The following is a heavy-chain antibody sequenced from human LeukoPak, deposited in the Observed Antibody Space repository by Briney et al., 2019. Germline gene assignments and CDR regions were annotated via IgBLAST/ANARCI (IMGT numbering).Heavy chain of an antibody. CDR3: ASKKGGYYVH. CDR2: ISGSGGST. CDR1: GFTFSSYA. D-gene: IGHD3-3*01. Sequence: PGGSLRLSCAASGFTFSSYAMSWVRLAPGKGLEWVSAISGSGGSTYYADSVKGRFTISRDNSKNTLYLQMNSLRAEDTAVYYCASKKGGYYVHWGQGTLVTVSS. J-gene: IGHJ4*02. V-gene: IGHV3-23*01.